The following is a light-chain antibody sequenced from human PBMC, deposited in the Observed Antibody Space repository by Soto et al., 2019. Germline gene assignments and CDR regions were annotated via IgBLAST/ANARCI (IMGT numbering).Light chain of an antibody. J-gene: IGKJ3*01. CDR3: QQRADWPLVT. V-gene: IGKV3-11*01. CDR2: DAS. Sequence: EIVLTQSPATLSLSPGERATLSCRASQTVSRYLAWYQQKPGQAPRLLAYDASDSASGIPARFSGSGSGTDFTLTISSLEPEDVAVYYCQQRADWPLVTFGPGTKVYLK. CDR1: QTVSRY.